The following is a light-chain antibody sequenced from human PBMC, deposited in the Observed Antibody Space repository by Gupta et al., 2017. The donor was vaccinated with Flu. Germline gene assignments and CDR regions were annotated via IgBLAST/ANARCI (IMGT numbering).Light chain of an antibody. CDR2: AAS. J-gene: IGKJ1*01. CDR3: QQYNSYPQM. CDR1: QGISSY. Sequence: AIRMTQSPSSFSASTGDGVTITCRASQGISSYLAWYQQKPGKAPKLLIYAASTLQSGVPSRFSGSGSGTDFTLTISCLQSEDVATYYCQQYNSYPQMFGQGTXVEIK. V-gene: IGKV1-8*01.